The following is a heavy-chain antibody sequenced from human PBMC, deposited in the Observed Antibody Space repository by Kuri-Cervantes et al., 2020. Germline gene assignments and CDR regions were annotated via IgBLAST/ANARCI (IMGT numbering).Heavy chain of an antibody. Sequence: ASVKVSCKASGYTFTSYGIGWVRQAPGQGLEWMGWISAYNGNTNYAQKLQGRVTMTTDTSTSTAYMELRSLRSDDTAVYYCARAGGGVLWFRDFYYYMDVWGKGTTVTVSS. J-gene: IGHJ6*03. D-gene: IGHD3-10*01. CDR2: ISAYNGNT. CDR1: GYTFTSYG. CDR3: ARAGGGVLWFRDFYYYMDV. V-gene: IGHV1-18*01.